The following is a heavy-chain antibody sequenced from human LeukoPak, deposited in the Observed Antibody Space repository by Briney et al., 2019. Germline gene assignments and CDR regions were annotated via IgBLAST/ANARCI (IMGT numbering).Heavy chain of an antibody. CDR2: INSDGSST. J-gene: IGHJ4*02. D-gene: IGHD6-19*01. V-gene: IGHV3-74*01. Sequence: GGSLRLSCAASGFTFSNYWMHWVRQAPGKGLVWVSRINSDGSSTSYADSVKGRFTISRDNAKNTLYLQMNSLRAEDTAVYYCVNMRGGAVAGTRSDYWGQGTLVTVSS. CDR1: GFTFSNYW. CDR3: VNMRGGAVAGTRSDY.